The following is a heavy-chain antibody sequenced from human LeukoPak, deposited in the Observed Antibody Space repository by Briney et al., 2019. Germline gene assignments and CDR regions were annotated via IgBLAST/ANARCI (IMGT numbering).Heavy chain of an antibody. Sequence: SETLSLTCTVSGGSISSYYWSWIRQPPGKGLEWIGYIYYSGSTNYNPSLKSRVTISVDTSKNQFSLKLSSVTAADTAVYYCAREKDSSSAFDIWGQGTMVTVSS. CDR3: AREKDSSSAFDI. V-gene: IGHV4-59*01. D-gene: IGHD6-13*01. J-gene: IGHJ3*02. CDR2: IYYSGST. CDR1: GGSISSYY.